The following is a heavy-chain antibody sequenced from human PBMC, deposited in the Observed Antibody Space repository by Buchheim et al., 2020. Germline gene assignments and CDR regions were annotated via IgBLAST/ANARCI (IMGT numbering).Heavy chain of an antibody. CDR1: GFTFSSYA. CDR2: ISGSGGST. Sequence: EVQLLESGGGLVQPGGSLRLSCAASGFTFSSYAMSWVRQAPGKGLEWVSAISGSGGSTYYADSVKGRFTISRDNSKNTLYLQMNSLRAEDTAVYYCAKDMRFLDSSGYYRSDAFDIWGQGT. V-gene: IGHV3-23*01. D-gene: IGHD3-22*01. CDR3: AKDMRFLDSSGYYRSDAFDI. J-gene: IGHJ3*02.